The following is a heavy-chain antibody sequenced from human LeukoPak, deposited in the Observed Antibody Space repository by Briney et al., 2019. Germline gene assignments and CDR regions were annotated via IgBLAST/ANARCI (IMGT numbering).Heavy chain of an antibody. CDR1: GGSISRYY. CDR2: IYHTGNT. J-gene: IGHJ4*01. D-gene: IGHD3-10*01. V-gene: IGHV4-59*01. Sequence: PETLPLTCTVSGGSISRYYWSWIRQPPGNGLEWIGYIYHTGNTNYNPSLKSRVTISVDRSKNHFSLRLSSVTAADTAVYYCAALLWFGDFRFDYWGHGTLVSVSS. CDR3: AALLWFGDFRFDY.